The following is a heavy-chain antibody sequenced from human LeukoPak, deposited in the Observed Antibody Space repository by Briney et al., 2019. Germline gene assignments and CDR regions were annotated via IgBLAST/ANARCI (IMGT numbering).Heavy chain of an antibody. Sequence: MDGLRQITEKGLEWMGWINPNSGGTNYAQKFQGRVTMTRDTSISTAYMELSRLRSDDTAVYYCARDLGGYVPFDIWGQGTMVTVSS. CDR3: ARDLGGYVPFDI. J-gene: IGHJ3*02. V-gene: IGHV1-2*02. D-gene: IGHD5-12*01. CDR2: INPNSGGT.